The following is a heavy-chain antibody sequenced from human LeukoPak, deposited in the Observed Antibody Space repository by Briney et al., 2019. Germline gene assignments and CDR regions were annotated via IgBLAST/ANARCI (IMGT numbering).Heavy chain of an antibody. CDR3: ASGSDYFDY. J-gene: IGHJ4*02. Sequence: GGSLRLSCAASGFTFYDYGMSWVRQAPGKGLEWVSGINWYGGSRDYADSVKGRFTISRDNAKNSLYLQMNSLRAEDTALYYCASGSDYFDYWGQGTVVTVSS. V-gene: IGHV3-20*04. CDR1: GFTFYDYG. D-gene: IGHD1-26*01. CDR2: INWYGGSR.